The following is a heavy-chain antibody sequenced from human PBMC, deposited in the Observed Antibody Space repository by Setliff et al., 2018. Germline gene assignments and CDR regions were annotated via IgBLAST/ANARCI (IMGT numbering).Heavy chain of an antibody. CDR2: ISAYNGNT. CDR3: ARGGYSYGYDHGFDI. Sequence: ASVKVSCKASGYTFRSYAMNWVRQAPGQGLEWMGWISAYNGNTKYAQKLQGRVTMATDISTSTAYMELRSLRSDDTAVYYCARGGYSYGYDHGFDIWGQGTMVTV. V-gene: IGHV1-18*01. CDR1: GYTFRSYA. J-gene: IGHJ3*02. D-gene: IGHD5-18*01.